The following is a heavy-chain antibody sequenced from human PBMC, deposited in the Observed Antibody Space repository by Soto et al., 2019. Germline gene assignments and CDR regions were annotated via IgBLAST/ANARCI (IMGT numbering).Heavy chain of an antibody. CDR2: INHDGRT. J-gene: IGHJ4*02. CDR1: GGSFSDTW. V-gene: IGHV4-34*01. D-gene: IGHD6-6*01. CDR3: ASARWNY. Sequence: SETLSLTCAVLGGSFSDTWWSWVRQPPGKGLEWIGEINHDGRTNYNPSLKSRLTISVDTSNNQFSLRLTSVTAADTAVYYCASARWNYWGQGTLVTVSS.